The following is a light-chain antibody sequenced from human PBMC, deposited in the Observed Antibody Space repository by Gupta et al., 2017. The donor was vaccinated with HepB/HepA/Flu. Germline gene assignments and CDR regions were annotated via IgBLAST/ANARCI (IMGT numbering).Light chain of an antibody. CDR3: QVWDNKAVV. CDR1: DFRGQK. J-gene: IGLJ2*01. Sequence: SYELTQPRSVSVALGQTASIPCGGTDFRGQKVHWYQQKPGQAPVLVMFRDVNRPPGPPERFSGSTSGNTATLTITSAQAADEGDYYCQVWDNKAVVFGGGSKLTVL. CDR2: RDV. V-gene: IGLV3-9*01.